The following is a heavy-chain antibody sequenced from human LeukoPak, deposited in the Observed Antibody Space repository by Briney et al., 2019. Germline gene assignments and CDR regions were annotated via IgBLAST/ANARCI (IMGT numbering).Heavy chain of an antibody. D-gene: IGHD3-3*01. V-gene: IGHV3-74*01. CDR2: INPDGTTT. Sequence: PGGSLRLSCTASGFTFSAYWMHWVRQAPGKVLVWVSHINPDGTTTTYADSVKGRFTISRDNAKNTLSIQMNSLTAEDTAVYYCADPFADAFDIWGRGTMVAVSS. J-gene: IGHJ3*02. CDR1: GFTFSAYW. CDR3: ADPFADAFDI.